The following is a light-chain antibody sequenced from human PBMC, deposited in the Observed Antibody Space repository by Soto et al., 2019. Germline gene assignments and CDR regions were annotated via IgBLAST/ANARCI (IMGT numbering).Light chain of an antibody. CDR1: QSISSW. Sequence: DMQMTQSPSTLSASVGDRVTITCRASQSISSWLAWYQQKPGKAPKLLIYDASSLESGVPSRFSGSGSGTEFTLTISSLQPDDFATYYCQQYKSYSWTFCEGTNVDIK. J-gene: IGKJ1*01. CDR3: QQYKSYSWT. CDR2: DAS. V-gene: IGKV1-5*01.